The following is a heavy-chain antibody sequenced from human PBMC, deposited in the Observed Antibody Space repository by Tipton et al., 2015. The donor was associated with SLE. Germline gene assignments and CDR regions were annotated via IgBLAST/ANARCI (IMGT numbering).Heavy chain of an antibody. V-gene: IGHV3-23*01. CDR2: ISKSGDDT. D-gene: IGHD3-3*01. J-gene: IGHJ4*02. CDR3: ANEGGFVPYYFDY. Sequence: SLRLSCAASGFTFSRYALSWVRQAPGKGLEWISSISKSGDDTFYSDSVKGRFTISRDNSKNTLYLLINSLRAEDTAVYYCANEGGFVPYYFDYWGQGTLVTVSS. CDR1: GFTFSRYA.